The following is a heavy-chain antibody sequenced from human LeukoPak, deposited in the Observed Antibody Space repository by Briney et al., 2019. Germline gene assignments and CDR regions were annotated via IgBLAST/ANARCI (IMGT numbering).Heavy chain of an antibody. CDR3: ARRLTVAGVGDF. D-gene: IGHD6-19*01. CDR1: GFTFSNYY. J-gene: IGHJ4*02. V-gene: IGHV3-7*01. CDR2: IKQDGTEM. Sequence: PGGSLRLSCAASGFTFSNYYMTWVRQAPGKGLEWVANIKQDGTEMYYVDSVKGRFTISRDNARNSLYLQMNNLRVDDTAVYFCARRLTVAGVGDFWGQGTLVTVSS.